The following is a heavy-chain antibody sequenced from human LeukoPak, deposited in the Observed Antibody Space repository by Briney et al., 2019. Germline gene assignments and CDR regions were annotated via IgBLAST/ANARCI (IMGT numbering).Heavy chain of an antibody. J-gene: IGHJ4*02. CDR3: ARGPRGQRFDY. CDR2: INPGGGDT. CDR1: GYTFIDYY. D-gene: IGHD1-1*01. Sequence: ASVKVSCKAYGYTFIDYYMHWVRQAPGQGLEWMGWINPGGGDTTYAQNLQGRVTMTRDTSTSTVYMELSNLISEDTAVYYCARGPRGQRFDYWGQGTLVTVSS. V-gene: IGHV1-46*01.